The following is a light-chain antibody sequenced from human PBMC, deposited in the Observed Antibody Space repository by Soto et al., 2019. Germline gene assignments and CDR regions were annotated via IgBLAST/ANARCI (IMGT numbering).Light chain of an antibody. Sequence: TQSPGTLSLSPGERATLSCRASQSVSSSYLAWYQQKPGKAPKLLIYAAASLQSGVPSRFSGSGSGTDFTLTISSLQPEDFATYYCQQSYSTPRLTFGGGTKVEIK. V-gene: IGKV1-39*01. CDR1: QSVSSSY. J-gene: IGKJ4*01. CDR3: QQSYSTPRLT. CDR2: AAA.